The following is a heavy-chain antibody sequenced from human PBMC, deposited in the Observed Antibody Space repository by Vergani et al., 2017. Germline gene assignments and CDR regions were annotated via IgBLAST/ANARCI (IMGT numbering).Heavy chain of an antibody. D-gene: IGHD3-9*01. Sequence: QITLRESGPTLVKPTQTLTLTCTFSGFSLTTGGEGVGWIRQPPGRALEWLAFGYWNDDERYSPSLKSRVTITKDTSQNEVILTMATMDPVDTATYYCVHRQGYLDWDWDFDVWGPATMVTVSS. CDR1: GFSLTTGGEG. J-gene: IGHJ3*01. CDR2: GYWNDDE. CDR3: VHRQGYLDWDWDFDV. V-gene: IGHV2-5*01.